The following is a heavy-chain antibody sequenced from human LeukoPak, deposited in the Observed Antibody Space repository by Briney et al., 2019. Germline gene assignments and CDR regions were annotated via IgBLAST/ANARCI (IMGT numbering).Heavy chain of an antibody. V-gene: IGHV3-30-3*01. CDR3: ARWPIAAAGTPHFDY. D-gene: IGHD6-13*01. J-gene: IGHJ4*02. CDR1: GFTFSSYA. CDR2: ISYDGSNK. Sequence: GGSLRLSCAASGFTFSSYAMHWVRQAPGKGLEWVAVISYDGSNKYYADSVKGRFTISRDNSKNTLYLQMNSLGAEDTAVYYCARWPIAAAGTPHFDYWGQGTLVTVSS.